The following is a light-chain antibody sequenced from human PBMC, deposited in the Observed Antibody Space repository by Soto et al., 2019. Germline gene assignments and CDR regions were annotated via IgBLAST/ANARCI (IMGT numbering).Light chain of an antibody. V-gene: IGLV4-69*01. Sequence: QSVLTQSPSASASLGASGKLTCTRSGGHNSYANEWHQLQPEKGPRYLMKLNSDGSHSKGDGIPDRFSGSSSRAERYLTISSLQYEDEGDYYSQTWGTGIQVFGGGTKLTVL. CDR1: GGHNSYA. CDR3: QTWGTGIQV. J-gene: IGLJ2*01. CDR2: LNSDGSH.